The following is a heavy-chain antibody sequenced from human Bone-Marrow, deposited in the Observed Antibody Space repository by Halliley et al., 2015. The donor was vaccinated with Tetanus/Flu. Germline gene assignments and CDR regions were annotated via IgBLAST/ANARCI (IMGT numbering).Heavy chain of an antibody. J-gene: IGHJ4*02. V-gene: IGHV4-4*02. CDR1: GASVTGSTW. CDR2: IYHSGKA. CDR3: AREDHRLLDY. Sequence: GLVKPSGTLSLTCTVSGASVTGSTWWVWLRQPPGMGLEWIGEIYHSGKANYNPSLNRRVSMSLDTSKNQFSLRLTSLTAADTAVYFCAREDHRLLDYWGPGTLVTVSS.